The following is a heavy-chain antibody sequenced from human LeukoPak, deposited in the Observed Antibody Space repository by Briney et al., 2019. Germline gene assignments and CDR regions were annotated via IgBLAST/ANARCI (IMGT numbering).Heavy chain of an antibody. CDR3: ARDRNSGSSLDI. CDR2: IYPYSGDT. CDR1: GYTFTGYY. D-gene: IGHD6-6*01. J-gene: IGHJ3*02. V-gene: IGHV1-2*02. Sequence: ASVTVSCKASGYTFTGYYIHWVRQAPGQGLEWMGWIYPYSGDTNYAQNFQGRVTMTRDTSISTAYMELSSPKSDDTAVYYCARDRNSGSSLDIWGQGTMLTVSS.